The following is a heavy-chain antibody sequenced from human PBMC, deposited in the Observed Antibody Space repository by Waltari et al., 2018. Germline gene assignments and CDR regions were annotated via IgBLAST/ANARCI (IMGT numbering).Heavy chain of an antibody. CDR2: ISGSGGST. CDR1: GFTFSSYA. V-gene: IGHV3-23*01. Sequence: EVQLLESGGGLVQPGGSLRLSCAASGFTFSSYAMSWVRQAPGKGLEWVSAISGSGGSTYYADSVKGRFTISRDNAKNSLYLQMNSLRAEDTAVYYCARDGGGEVWDYWGQGTLVTVSS. D-gene: IGHD3-16*01. CDR3: ARDGGGEVWDY. J-gene: IGHJ4*02.